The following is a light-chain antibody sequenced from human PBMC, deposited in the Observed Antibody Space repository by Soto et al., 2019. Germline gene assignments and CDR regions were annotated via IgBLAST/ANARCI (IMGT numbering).Light chain of an antibody. Sequence: EIVLTQSPGTLSLSPGERATLSCRASQSVSSSYLAWYQQKPGQAPRLLIYGASSRATGIPDRFSGSGSGTDFTLTISRLEPEVFAVYCCQQYGSSPYTFGQVTKLEIK. V-gene: IGKV3-20*01. CDR3: QQYGSSPYT. CDR2: GAS. J-gene: IGKJ2*01. CDR1: QSVSSSY.